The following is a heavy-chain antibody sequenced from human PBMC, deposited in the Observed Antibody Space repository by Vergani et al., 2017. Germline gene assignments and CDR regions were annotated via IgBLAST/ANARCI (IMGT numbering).Heavy chain of an antibody. Sequence: QVQLVESGGGLVKPGGSLRLSCAASGFSFRDHYMTWILLAPGKGLEWVSYIRNSGNTIEYADSVKGRFSISRDNAKSSLFLQMDSLRAEDTAVYYCARDHRDYNNYPGTFDIGGQGSMVTVSS. J-gene: IGHJ3*02. CDR3: ARDHRDYNNYPGTFDI. D-gene: IGHD5-24*01. CDR2: IRNSGNTI. V-gene: IGHV3-11*01. CDR1: GFSFRDHY.